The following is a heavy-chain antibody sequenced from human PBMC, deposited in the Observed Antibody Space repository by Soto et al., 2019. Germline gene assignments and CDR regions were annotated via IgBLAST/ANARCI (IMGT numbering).Heavy chain of an antibody. CDR1: GESVSCNSAA. CDR3: ARAGDWNSYAMDV. D-gene: IGHD1-1*01. CDR2: TYYRSKWYN. Sequence: SQTLSLTFAISGESVSCNSAAWNWIRQSPSRGLEWLGRTYYRSKWYNDYAVSVKSRIIINPDTSKNQFSLQLNSVTPEDTAVYYCARAGDWNSYAMDVWGQGTTVTVSS. V-gene: IGHV6-1*01. J-gene: IGHJ6*02.